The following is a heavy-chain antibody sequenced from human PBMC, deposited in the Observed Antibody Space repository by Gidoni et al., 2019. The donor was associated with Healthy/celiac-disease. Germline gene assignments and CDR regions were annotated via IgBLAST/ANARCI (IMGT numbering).Heavy chain of an antibody. V-gene: IGHV3-30*18. Sequence: QVQLVESGGGVVQPGRSLRLSCAASGFTFSSYGMHWVRQAPGKGLEWVAVISYDGSNKYYADSVKGRFTISRDNSKNTLYLQMNSLRAEDTAVYYCAKEGGIAVAGTGEYYFDYWGQGTLVTVSS. D-gene: IGHD6-19*01. CDR3: AKEGGIAVAGTGEYYFDY. CDR1: GFTFSSYG. CDR2: ISYDGSNK. J-gene: IGHJ4*02.